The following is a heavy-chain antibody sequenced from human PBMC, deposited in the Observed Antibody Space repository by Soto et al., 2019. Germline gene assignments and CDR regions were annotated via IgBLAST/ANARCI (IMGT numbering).Heavy chain of an antibody. D-gene: IGHD3-3*01. Sequence: EVQLVESGGGLVQPGGSLRLSCAASGFTFSSYSMNWVRQAPGKGLEWVSYISSSSSTIYYADSVEGRFTISRDNAKNSLYLQMNSLRAEDTAVYYCAREGGIRFLEWLLNPDAFDIWGQGTMVTVSS. CDR1: GFTFSSYS. CDR3: AREGGIRFLEWLLNPDAFDI. CDR2: ISSSSSTI. J-gene: IGHJ3*02. V-gene: IGHV3-48*01.